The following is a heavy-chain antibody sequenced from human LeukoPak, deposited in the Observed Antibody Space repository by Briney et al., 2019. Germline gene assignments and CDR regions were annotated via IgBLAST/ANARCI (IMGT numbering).Heavy chain of an antibody. V-gene: IGHV3-21*01. CDR2: ISSSSSYI. CDR3: ARVISCSGGSCYIADY. Sequence: PGGSLRLSCAASGFTFSSYSMNWVRQAPGKGLEWVSSISSSSSYIYYADSVKGRFTISRDNAKNSLYLQMNSLRAEDTAVYYCARVISCSGGSCYIADYSGQGTLVTVSS. D-gene: IGHD2-15*01. J-gene: IGHJ4*02. CDR1: GFTFSSYS.